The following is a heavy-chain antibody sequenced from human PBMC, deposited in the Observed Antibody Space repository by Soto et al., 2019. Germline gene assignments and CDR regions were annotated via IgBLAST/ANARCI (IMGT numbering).Heavy chain of an antibody. J-gene: IGHJ1*01. CDR3: AGPGYSSQEF. V-gene: IGHV3-23*01. Sequence: EVQLLESGGGLVQRGGSLRLSCAASGFPFSTFALSWVRQAPGKGLEWVSAINGNGDDTDYVGAVKGRFTISRDNSKNALWLQMNSLRAEDTAVYYCAGPGYSSQEFWGQGTLVTVSS. CDR1: GFPFSTFA. CDR2: INGNGDDT. D-gene: IGHD5-18*01.